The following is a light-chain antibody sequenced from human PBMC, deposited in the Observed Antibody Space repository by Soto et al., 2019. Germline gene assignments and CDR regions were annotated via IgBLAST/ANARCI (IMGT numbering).Light chain of an antibody. CDR3: QHYGTSPEVT. CDR2: GAS. Sequence: EIVMTQSPATLSVSPGERATLSCRASQSVSSNLAWYQQKPGQAPRLLMHGASSRATGIPDRFSGSGSGADFTLTISRVEPEDFAVYYCQHYGTSPEVTFGQGTRLEIK. J-gene: IGKJ5*01. CDR1: QSVSSN. V-gene: IGKV3-20*01.